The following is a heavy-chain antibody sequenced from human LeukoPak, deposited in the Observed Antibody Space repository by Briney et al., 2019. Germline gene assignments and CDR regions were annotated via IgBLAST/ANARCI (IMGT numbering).Heavy chain of an antibody. CDR2: ISSSSYI. Sequence: GGSLRLSCAASGFTFSSYSMNWVRQAPGKGLEWVSSISSSSYIYYADSVKGRFTISRDNAKNSLYLQMNSLRAEDTAVYYCARPNYYDSSGYYLWGQGTLVTVSS. J-gene: IGHJ5*02. CDR3: ARPNYYDSSGYYL. D-gene: IGHD3-22*01. CDR1: GFTFSSYS. V-gene: IGHV3-21*01.